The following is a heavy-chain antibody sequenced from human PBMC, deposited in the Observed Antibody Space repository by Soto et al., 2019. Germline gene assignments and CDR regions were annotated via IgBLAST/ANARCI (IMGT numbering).Heavy chain of an antibody. CDR1: GYSFTYYW. D-gene: IGHD2-8*01. J-gene: IGHJ3*02. V-gene: IGHV5-51*01. Sequence: GESLKISCKGSGYSFTYYWIGWVRQMPGKGLEWMGVIYPADSDTRYSPSFQGQVTFSADKSISTAYLQWTSLKASDTAMYYSARRDRVSRASNNGFNIWGQGTMVTVSS. CDR2: IYPADSDT. CDR3: ARRDRVSRASNNGFNI.